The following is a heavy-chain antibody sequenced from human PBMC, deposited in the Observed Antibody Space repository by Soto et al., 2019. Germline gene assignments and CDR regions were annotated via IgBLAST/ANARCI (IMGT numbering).Heavy chain of an antibody. V-gene: IGHV4-39*01. D-gene: IGHD2-15*01. Sequence: QLQLQESGPGLVKPSETLSLTCTVSGGSISSSSYYWGWIRQPPGKGLEWIGSIYYSGRTYYNPSLRSRVTISVDTSKSQFSLKLSSVTAADTAVYYGARHRDIVVVVAAANFDYWGQGALVTVSS. CDR1: GGSISSSSYY. CDR3: ARHRDIVVVVAAANFDY. J-gene: IGHJ4*02. CDR2: IYYSGRT.